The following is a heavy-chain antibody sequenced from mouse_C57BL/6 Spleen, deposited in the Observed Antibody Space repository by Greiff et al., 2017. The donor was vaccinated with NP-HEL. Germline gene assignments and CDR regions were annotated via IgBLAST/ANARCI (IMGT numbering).Heavy chain of an antibody. CDR3: ARRGYSNYDWFAY. D-gene: IGHD2-5*01. CDR2: IYPGDGDT. V-gene: IGHV1-80*01. J-gene: IGHJ3*01. Sequence: VQLQQSGAELVKPGASVKISCKASGYAFSSYWMNWVKQRPGKGLEWIGQIYPGDGDTNYNGKFKGKATLTADKSSSTAYMQLSSLTSEDSAVYFCARRGYSNYDWFAYWGQGTLVTVSA. CDR1: GYAFSSYW.